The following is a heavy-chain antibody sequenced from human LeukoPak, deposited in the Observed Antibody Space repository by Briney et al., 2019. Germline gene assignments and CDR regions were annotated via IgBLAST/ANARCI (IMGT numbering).Heavy chain of an antibody. D-gene: IGHD5-18*01. CDR2: INPSAGST. J-gene: IGHJ4*02. CDR1: GYTFTNYY. CDR3: ARGNSLQLWTYGAFDY. Sequence: GASVKVSCKASGYTFTNYYIQWVRQAPGQGLEWMGIINPSAGSTTYAQRFQGRVTMTRDMSLTTVYMELSSLRSEDTAVYYCARGNSLQLWTYGAFDYCGQGTLVTVSS. V-gene: IGHV1-46*01.